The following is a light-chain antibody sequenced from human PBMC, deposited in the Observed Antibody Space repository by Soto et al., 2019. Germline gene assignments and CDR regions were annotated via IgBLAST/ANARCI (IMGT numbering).Light chain of an antibody. J-gene: IGKJ2*01. V-gene: IGKV1-39*01. Sequence: IQMTQSPSSLSAFVGDRVTVTCRASQSINIYLNWYQQRPGKAPTLLIYGASSLQSGVASRFSGGGPRTDFTLTISSLQPEDFATYYCQQSFRSPYTFGQGTMLEIK. CDR1: QSINIY. CDR2: GAS. CDR3: QQSFRSPYT.